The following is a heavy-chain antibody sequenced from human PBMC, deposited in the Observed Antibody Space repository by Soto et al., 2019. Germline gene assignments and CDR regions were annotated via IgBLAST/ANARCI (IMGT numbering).Heavy chain of an antibody. CDR1: GFTFSSYG. J-gene: IGHJ4*02. CDR2: ISYDGSNK. CDR3: AKGQLRYFDWLFFDY. D-gene: IGHD3-9*01. V-gene: IGHV3-30*18. Sequence: SLRLSCAASGFTFSSYGMHWVRQAPGKGLEWVAVISYDGSNKYYADSVKGRFTISRDNSKNTLYLQMNSLRAEDTAVYYCAKGQLRYFDWLFFDYWGQGTLVTVSS.